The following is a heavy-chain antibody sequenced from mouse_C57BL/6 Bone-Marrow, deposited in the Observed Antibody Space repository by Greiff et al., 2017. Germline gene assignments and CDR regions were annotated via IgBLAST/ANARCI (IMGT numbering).Heavy chain of an antibody. V-gene: IGHV1-81*01. CDR1: GYTFTSYG. CDR3: ARLGSYYAMDY. J-gene: IGHJ4*01. CDR2: IYPRSGNT. Sequence: QVQLKQSGAELARPGASVKLSCKASGYTFTSYGISWVKQRTGQGLEWIGEIYPRSGNTYYNEKFKGKATLTADKSSGTAYMELRSLTSEDSAVYFCARLGSYYAMDYWGQGTSVTVSS.